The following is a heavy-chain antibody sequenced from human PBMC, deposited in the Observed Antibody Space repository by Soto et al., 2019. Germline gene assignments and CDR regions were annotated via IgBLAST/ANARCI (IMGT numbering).Heavy chain of an antibody. CDR2: IAYNT. J-gene: IGHJ3*02. D-gene: IGHD6-13*01. CDR3: AKRFPGGQQKAFDI. Sequence: GGSLRLSCAASGFAFSTFHMSWVRQAPGKGLEWVSTIAYNTYYADSVKGRFTISRDNSKNTLYLQMNSLTAEDTAVYYCAKRFPGGQQKAFDIWGQGTLVTVSS. CDR1: GFAFSTFH. V-gene: IGHV3-23*01.